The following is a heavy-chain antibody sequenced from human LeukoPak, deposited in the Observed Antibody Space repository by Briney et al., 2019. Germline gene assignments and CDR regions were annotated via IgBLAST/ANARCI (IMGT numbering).Heavy chain of an antibody. CDR1: GFTFSSYS. J-gene: IGHJ4*02. Sequence: GGSLRLSCAASGFTFSSYSMNWVRQAPGKGLEWVSYISSSGSTIYYADSVKGRFTISRDNAKNSLYLQMNSLRAEDTAVYYCTTDRPAGGSFDYWGQGTLVTVSS. CDR2: ISSSGSTI. D-gene: IGHD3-16*01. CDR3: TTDRPAGGSFDY. V-gene: IGHV3-48*04.